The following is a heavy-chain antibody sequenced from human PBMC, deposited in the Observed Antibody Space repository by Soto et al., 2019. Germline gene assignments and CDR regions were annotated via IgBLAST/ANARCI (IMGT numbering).Heavy chain of an antibody. CDR2: IYPGDSDT. D-gene: IGHD3-10*01. CDR3: AGGGVRGVITRTRDYYGMDV. V-gene: IGHV5-51*01. J-gene: IGHJ6*02. CDR1: GYIFTNYW. Sequence: PGESLKISCNGSGYIFTNYWIGWVRQMPGKGLEWMGIIYPGDSDTRYSPSFQGQVTISADKSISTAYLQWSSLKASDTAMYYCAGGGVRGVITRTRDYYGMDVWGQGTTVTVS.